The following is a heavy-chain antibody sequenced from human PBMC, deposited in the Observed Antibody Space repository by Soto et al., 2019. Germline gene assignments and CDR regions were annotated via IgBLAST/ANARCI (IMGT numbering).Heavy chain of an antibody. V-gene: IGHV4-59*01. CDR2: ISFSGST. CDR1: GVSITSYF. J-gene: IGHJ4*02. D-gene: IGHD3-9*01. Sequence: SETLSLTCTVSGVSITSYFWSWIRQTPGKGLDWIGSISFSGSTYSNPSLKGRAALSVDTSENHLSLTLNSVTSEDTAVYFCARDRRDGYKRYFEVWGQGNQVTVSS. CDR3: ARDRRDGYKRYFEV.